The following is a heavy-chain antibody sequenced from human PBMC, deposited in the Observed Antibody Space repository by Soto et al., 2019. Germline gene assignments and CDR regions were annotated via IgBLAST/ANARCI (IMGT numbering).Heavy chain of an antibody. CDR1: GFTFSSYG. D-gene: IGHD4-17*01. V-gene: IGHV3-30*18. CDR2: ISYDGSNK. Sequence: GGSLRLSCAASGFTFSSYGMHWVRQAPGKGLEWVAVISYDGSNKYYADSVKGRFTISRDNSKNTLYLQMNSLRAEDTAVYYCAKVPDYGDYDRPYYYYYGMDVWGQGTTVTVSS. J-gene: IGHJ6*02. CDR3: AKVPDYGDYDRPYYYYYGMDV.